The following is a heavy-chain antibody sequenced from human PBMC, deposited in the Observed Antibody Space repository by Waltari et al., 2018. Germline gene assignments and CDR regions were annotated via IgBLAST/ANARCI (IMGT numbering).Heavy chain of an antibody. J-gene: IGHJ6*02. CDR3: ARDSRPPLYEKIPLYGMDV. CDR1: GGSISSYY. Sequence: QVQLQESGPGLVKPSETLSLTCTVSGGSISSYYWSWIRQPPGKGLEWIGYIYYSGSTNYNPSLKRRVTISVDTSKIQFSLNRSSVPAADTAVYYCARDSRPPLYEKIPLYGMDVWGQGTTVTVSS. CDR2: IYYSGST. D-gene: IGHD2-2*02. V-gene: IGHV4-59*01.